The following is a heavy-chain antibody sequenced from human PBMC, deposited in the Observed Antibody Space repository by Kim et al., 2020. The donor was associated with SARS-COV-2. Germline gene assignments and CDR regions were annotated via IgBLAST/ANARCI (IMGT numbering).Heavy chain of an antibody. CDR2: ISYDGSNK. Sequence: GGSLRLSCAASGFTFSSYAMHWVRQAPGKGLEWVAVISYDGSNKYYADSVKGRFTISRDNSKNTLYLQMNSLRAEDTAVYYCARQIRDYYDSSGYRWWGQGTLVTVSS. J-gene: IGHJ4*02. V-gene: IGHV3-30-3*01. CDR3: ARQIRDYYDSSGYRW. CDR1: GFTFSSYA. D-gene: IGHD3-22*01.